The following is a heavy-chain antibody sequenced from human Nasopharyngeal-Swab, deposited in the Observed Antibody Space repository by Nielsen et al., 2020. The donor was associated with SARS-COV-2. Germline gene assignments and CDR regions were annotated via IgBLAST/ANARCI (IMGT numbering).Heavy chain of an antibody. CDR1: GFDVNNDY. CDR2: IYSGGST. J-gene: IGHJ4*02. V-gene: IGHV3-53*01. CDR3: ARDGPSGSYDG. D-gene: IGHD1-26*01. Sequence: GGSLRLSCAASGFDVNNDYLSWVRQAPGKGLEWVSVIYSGGSTYYADSVRGRFTISRDNSKNTLYLQMNSLRAEDTAVYYCARDGPSGSYDGWGQGTLVTVSS.